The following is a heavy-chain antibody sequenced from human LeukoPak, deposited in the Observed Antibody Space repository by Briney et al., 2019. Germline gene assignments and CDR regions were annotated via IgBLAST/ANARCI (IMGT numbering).Heavy chain of an antibody. V-gene: IGHV1-18*01. D-gene: IGHD6-13*01. Sequence: GASVKVSCKASGYTFTTYGISWVRQAPGQGLEWMGWNNPYNANTNYAQKLQGRVTMTTDTSTSTAYMELRSLRSDDTAVYYCAGVGSSWFFVDHWGQGTLVTVSS. J-gene: IGHJ4*02. CDR2: NNPYNANT. CDR1: GYTFTTYG. CDR3: AGVGSSWFFVDH.